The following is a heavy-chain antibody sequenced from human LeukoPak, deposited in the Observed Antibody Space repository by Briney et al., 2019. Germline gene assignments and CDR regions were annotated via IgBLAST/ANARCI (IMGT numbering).Heavy chain of an antibody. CDR2: ISSSGSTI. D-gene: IGHD6-6*01. J-gene: IGHJ4*02. Sequence: GGSLRLSCAVSGITLSNYGMSWVRQAPGKGLEWVSYISSSGSTIYYADSVKGRFTISRDNAKNSLYLQMNSLGAEDTAVYYCARGQLVADYWGQGTLVTVSS. CDR3: ARGQLVADY. V-gene: IGHV3-11*01. CDR1: GITLSNYG.